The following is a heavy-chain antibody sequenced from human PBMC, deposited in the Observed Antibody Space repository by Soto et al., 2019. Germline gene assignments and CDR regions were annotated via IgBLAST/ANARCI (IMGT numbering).Heavy chain of an antibody. CDR1: GYTLTELS. V-gene: IGHV1-24*01. J-gene: IGHJ4*02. CDR2: FDPEDGET. D-gene: IGHD6-6*01. Sequence: QVQLVQSGAEVKKPGASVKVSCKVSGYTLTELSMHWVRQAPGKGLEWMGGFDPEDGETIYAQKFQGRVTMTEDTSTDTAYMELSSMRSEDTAVYYCATGFSRYSSSSVPGFDYWGQGTLVTVSS. CDR3: ATGFSRYSSSSVPGFDY.